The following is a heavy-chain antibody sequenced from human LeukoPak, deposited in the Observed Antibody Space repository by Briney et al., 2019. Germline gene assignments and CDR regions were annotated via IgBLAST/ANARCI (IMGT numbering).Heavy chain of an antibody. CDR3: ARRTNSGPPF. J-gene: IGHJ1*01. D-gene: IGHD3-10*01. Sequence: GGSLRLSCAASGFTFSDCAVHWVRQAPGKGLEWVALISYDGSNKYYADSVKGRFTISRDNSKNTMSLQMNSLRRKDTAVYYCARRTNSGPPFWGQGTLVTVSS. CDR2: ISYDGSNK. CDR1: GFTFSDCA. V-gene: IGHV3-30-3*01.